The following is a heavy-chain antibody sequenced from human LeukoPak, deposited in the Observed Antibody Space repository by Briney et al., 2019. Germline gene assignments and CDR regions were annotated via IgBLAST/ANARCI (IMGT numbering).Heavy chain of an antibody. J-gene: IGHJ4*02. CDR1: GFTFSDYA. CDR3: AKGPQFIYGDYSFDY. CDR2: ISGSGGST. Sequence: GGSLKLSCAASGFTFSDYAMSWVRQAPGKGLEWVSAISGSGGSTYYADSVKGRFTISRDNSKNTLYLQMNSLRAEDTAVYYCAKGPQFIYGDYSFDYWGQGTLVTVSS. D-gene: IGHD4-17*01. V-gene: IGHV3-23*01.